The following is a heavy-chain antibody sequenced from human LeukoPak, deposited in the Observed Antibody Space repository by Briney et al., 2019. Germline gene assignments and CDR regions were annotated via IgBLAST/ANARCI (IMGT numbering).Heavy chain of an antibody. J-gene: IGHJ4*02. CDR1: GFTFGSYA. CDR2: ISYDGSNK. CDR3: ARSPEWLHFSADY. D-gene: IGHD3-3*02. V-gene: IGHV3-30*04. Sequence: GGSLRLSCAASGFTFGSYAMHWVRQAPGKGLEWVAVISYDGSNKYYADSVKGRFTISRDNSKNTLYLQMNSLRAEDTAVYYCARSPEWLHFSADYWGQGTLVTVSA.